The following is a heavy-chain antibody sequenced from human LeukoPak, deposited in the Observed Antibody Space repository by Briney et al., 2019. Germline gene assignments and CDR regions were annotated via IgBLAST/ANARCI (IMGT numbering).Heavy chain of an antibody. CDR3: ARGNRNY. J-gene: IGHJ4*02. CDR2: ITTGSSYI. V-gene: IGHV3-21*01. CDR1: GYTFSSYS. Sequence: PGGSLRLSCAASGYTFSSYSMNWVRQAPGKGLEWVSSITTGSSYIYYADSVKGRFTISRDNAKNSLYLQMNSLRAEDTAVYYCARGNRNYWGQGTLVTVSS. D-gene: IGHD1-14*01.